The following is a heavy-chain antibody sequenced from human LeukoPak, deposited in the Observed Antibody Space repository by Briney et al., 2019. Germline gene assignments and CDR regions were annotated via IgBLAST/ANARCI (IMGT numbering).Heavy chain of an antibody. CDR3: TRGLWFGDIDLDY. CDR1: GFTFSGSA. CDR2: IRSKANSYAT. Sequence: PGGSLRLSCAAYGFTFSGSAMHWVRQASGKGLEWIGRIRSKANSYATAFAASVKGRFTISRDDSKNTAYLQMNSLKTEDTAVYYCTRGLWFGDIDLDYWGQGTLVTVSS. J-gene: IGHJ4*02. D-gene: IGHD3-10*01. V-gene: IGHV3-73*01.